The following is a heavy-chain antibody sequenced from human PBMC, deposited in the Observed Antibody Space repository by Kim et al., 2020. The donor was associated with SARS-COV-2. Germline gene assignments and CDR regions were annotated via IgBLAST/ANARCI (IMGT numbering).Heavy chain of an antibody. Sequence: GESLKISCKGSGYSFTSYWIGWVRQMPGKGLEWMGIIYPGDSDTRYSPSFQGQVTISADKSISTAYLQWSSLKASDTAMYYCARHPKIHHYYDSSGYPGQVDYWGQGTLVTVSS. CDR1: GYSFTSYW. V-gene: IGHV5-51*01. D-gene: IGHD3-22*01. J-gene: IGHJ4*02. CDR2: IYPGDSDT. CDR3: ARHPKIHHYYDSSGYPGQVDY.